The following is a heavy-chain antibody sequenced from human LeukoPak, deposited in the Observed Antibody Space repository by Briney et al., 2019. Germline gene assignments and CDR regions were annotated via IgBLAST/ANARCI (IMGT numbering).Heavy chain of an antibody. CDR1: GGSISSSSYY. V-gene: IGHV4-39*07. D-gene: IGHD1-26*01. CDR3: ARDGIPRAYYMDV. CDR2: IYYSGST. J-gene: IGHJ6*03. Sequence: PSETLSLTCTVSGGSISSSSYYWGWIRQPPGKGLEWIGSIYYSGSTYYNPSLKSRVTISVGTSKNQFSLKLSSVTAADTAVYYCARDGIPRAYYMDVWGKGTTVTVSS.